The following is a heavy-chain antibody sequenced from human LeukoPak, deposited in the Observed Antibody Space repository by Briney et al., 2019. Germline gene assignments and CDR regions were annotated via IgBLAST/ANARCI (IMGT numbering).Heavy chain of an antibody. D-gene: IGHD3-22*01. CDR3: AKDKVVGYYYDSTPLDY. J-gene: IGHJ4*02. CDR2: ISGSGGDT. CDR1: GFTFSRYT. V-gene: IGHV3-23*01. Sequence: GGSLRLSCAASGFTFSRYTMAWVRQAPGKGLEWVSGISGSGGDTYYADSVKGRFIISRDNSKNTLHLQMNSLRAEDTAVYYCAKDKVVGYYYDSTPLDYWGQGTLVTVSS.